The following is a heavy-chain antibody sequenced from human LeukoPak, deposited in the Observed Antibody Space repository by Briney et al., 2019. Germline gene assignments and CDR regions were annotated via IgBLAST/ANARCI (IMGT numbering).Heavy chain of an antibody. J-gene: IGHJ4*02. V-gene: IGHV3-9*01. Sequence: PGGSLRLSCVASGFTFDDYGMHWVRLAPGKGLEWVSGISWHSNTIGYADSVKGRFTISRDNAKNSLYLQMNSLRAEDTAVYYCASIAAAGTGNYWGQGTLVTVSS. CDR1: GFTFDDYG. CDR3: ASIAAAGTGNY. CDR2: ISWHSNTI. D-gene: IGHD6-13*01.